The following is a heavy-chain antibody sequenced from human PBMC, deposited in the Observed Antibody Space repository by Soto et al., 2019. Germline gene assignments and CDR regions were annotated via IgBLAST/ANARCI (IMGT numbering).Heavy chain of an antibody. D-gene: IGHD6-6*01. V-gene: IGHV1-3*01. CDR1: GYTFTSYA. CDR3: ARESIGARPPPIRY. Sequence: ASVKVSCKASGYTFTSYAMHWVRQAPGQRLEWMGWINAGNGNTKYSQKFQGRVTITRDTSASTAYMELSSLRSEDTAVYYCARESIGARPPPIRYWCQGILGTVS. J-gene: IGHJ4*02. CDR2: INAGNGNT.